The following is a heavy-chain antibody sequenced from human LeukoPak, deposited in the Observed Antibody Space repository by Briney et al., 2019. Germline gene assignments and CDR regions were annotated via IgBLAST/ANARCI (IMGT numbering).Heavy chain of an antibody. J-gene: IGHJ4*02. V-gene: IGHV4-39*07. Sequence: PSETLSLTCAVSGGSISSSSYYWGWIRQPPGKGLEWIGSISYTGSTFYNPSFQSLVTMSVDTSNNQFSLKLRSVTAADTAVYYCARLMGYSNSQPFDFWGQGTLITVSS. CDR2: ISYTGST. D-gene: IGHD6-13*01. CDR1: GGSISSSSYY. CDR3: ARLMGYSNSQPFDF.